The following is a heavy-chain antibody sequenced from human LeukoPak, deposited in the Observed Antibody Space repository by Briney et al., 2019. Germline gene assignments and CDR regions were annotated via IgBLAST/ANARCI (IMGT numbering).Heavy chain of an antibody. CDR3: ARDRDSGSDY. D-gene: IGHD1-26*01. CDR2: ISSSGSTI. J-gene: IGHJ4*02. V-gene: IGHV3-48*03. CDR1: GVTFSTYE. Sequence: GGSLRLSCAASGVTFSTYEMNWVRQAPGKGLEWVSYISSSGSTIYYADSVKGRFTISRDNAKNSLYLQMNSLRAEDTAVYYCARDRDSGSDYWGQGTLVTVSS.